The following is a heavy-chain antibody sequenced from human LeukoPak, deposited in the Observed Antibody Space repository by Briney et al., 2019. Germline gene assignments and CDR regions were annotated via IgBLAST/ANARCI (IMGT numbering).Heavy chain of an antibody. D-gene: IGHD3-10*01. CDR1: GFTFSSYA. CDR3: ARDGPGDYYGSGSPLGY. J-gene: IGHJ4*02. CDR2: ISYDGSNK. V-gene: IGHV3-30-3*01. Sequence: GGSLRLSCAASGFTFSSYAMHWVRQAPGKGLEWVAVISYDGSNKYYADSVKGRFTISRDNSKNTLYLQMNSLRAEDTAVYYCARDGPGDYYGSGSPLGYWGQGTLVTVSS.